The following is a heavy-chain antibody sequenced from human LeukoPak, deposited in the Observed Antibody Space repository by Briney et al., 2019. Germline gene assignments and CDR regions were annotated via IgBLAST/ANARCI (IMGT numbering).Heavy chain of an antibody. CDR2: ISGGGGST. J-gene: IGHJ4*02. V-gene: IGHV3-23*01. D-gene: IGHD3-22*01. CDR1: GFTFSNYA. CDR3: AKVPHDSSGYYYFHY. Sequence: GGSLRLSCAASGFTFSNYAMSWVRQAPGKGLEWASGISGGGGSTYYADSVRGRFTISRDGSKNTLYLQMNSLRAEDTAVYYCAKVPHDSSGYYYFHYWGQGTLVTVSS.